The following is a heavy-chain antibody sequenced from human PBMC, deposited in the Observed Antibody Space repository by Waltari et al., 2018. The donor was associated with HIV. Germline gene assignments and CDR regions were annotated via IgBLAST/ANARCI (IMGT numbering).Heavy chain of an antibody. V-gene: IGHV4-39*07. CDR1: GGSISSSSYY. D-gene: IGHD2-2*01. J-gene: IGHJ5*02. CDR2: IYYSGST. Sequence: QLQLQESGPGLVKPSETLSLTCTVSGGSISSSSYYWGWIRQPPGKGLEWIGSIYYSGSTYYNPSLKSRVTRSVDTSKNQFSLKLSSVTAADTAVYYCARDSLGYCSSTSCPGWFDPWGQGTLVTVSS. CDR3: ARDSLGYCSSTSCPGWFDP.